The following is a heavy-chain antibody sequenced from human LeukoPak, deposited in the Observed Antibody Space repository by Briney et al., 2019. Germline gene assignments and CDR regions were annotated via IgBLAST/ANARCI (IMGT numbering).Heavy chain of an antibody. CDR2: ISYDGSNK. CDR3: ARDPRERNYYYYYYMDV. D-gene: IGHD1-1*01. J-gene: IGHJ6*03. V-gene: IGHV3-30*04. Sequence: GGSLRLSCAASGFTFSGSALHWVRQAPGKGLEWVAVISYDGSNKYYADSVKGRFTISRDNSKNTLYLQMNSLRAEDTAVYYCARDPRERNYYYYYYMDVWGKGTTVTVSS. CDR1: GFTFSGSA.